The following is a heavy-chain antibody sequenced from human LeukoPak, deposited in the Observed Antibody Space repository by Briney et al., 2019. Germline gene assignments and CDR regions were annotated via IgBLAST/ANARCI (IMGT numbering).Heavy chain of an antibody. Sequence: GASVKVSCKASRGTFSSYAISWVRQAPGQGLEWMGWISAYNGNTNYAQKLQGRVTMTTDTSTSTAYMELRSLRSDDTAVYYCARDRSVRGVIIYYYYYMDVWGKGTTVTISS. V-gene: IGHV1-18*01. CDR1: RGTFSSYA. D-gene: IGHD3-10*01. CDR2: ISAYNGNT. J-gene: IGHJ6*03. CDR3: ARDRSVRGVIIYYYYYMDV.